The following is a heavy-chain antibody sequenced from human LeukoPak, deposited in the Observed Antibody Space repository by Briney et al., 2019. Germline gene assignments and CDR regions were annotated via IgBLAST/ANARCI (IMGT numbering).Heavy chain of an antibody. CDR3: APRSHYYDSSGYYYAFDY. V-gene: IGHV1-24*01. CDR1: GYTLTELS. D-gene: IGHD3-22*01. Sequence: ASVKVSCKVSGYTLTELSMHWVRQAPGKGLEWMGGFDPEDGETIYAQKFQGRVTMTEDTSTDTAYMELSSLRSEYTAVYYCAPRSHYYDSSGYYYAFDYWGQGTLVTVSS. J-gene: IGHJ4*02. CDR2: FDPEDGET.